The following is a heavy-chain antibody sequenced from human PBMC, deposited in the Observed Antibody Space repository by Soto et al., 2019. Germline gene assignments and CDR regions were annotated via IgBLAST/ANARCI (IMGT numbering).Heavy chain of an antibody. CDR2: IWYDGSNK. CDR3: ARDTVGATSDASDI. J-gene: IGHJ3*02. Sequence: QVQLVESGGGVVQPGRSLRLSCAASGFTFSSYGMHWVRQAPGKGLEWVAVIWYDGSNKYYADSVKGRFTISRDNSKNTLYLQMNSLRAEDTAVYYCARDTVGATSDASDIWGQGTMVTVSS. D-gene: IGHD1-26*01. V-gene: IGHV3-33*01. CDR1: GFTFSSYG.